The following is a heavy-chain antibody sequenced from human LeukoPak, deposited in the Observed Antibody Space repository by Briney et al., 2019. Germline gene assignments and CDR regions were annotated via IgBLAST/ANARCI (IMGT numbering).Heavy chain of an antibody. Sequence: KPSETLSLTCAVSGGSTSSGGYSWSWIRQPPGKGLEWIGYIYHSGSTYYNPSLKSRVTISVDRSKNQFSLKLSSVTAADTAVYYCARGGARGYYGSGSLGSYYYYGMDVWGQGTTVTVSS. J-gene: IGHJ6*02. V-gene: IGHV4-30-2*01. CDR3: ARGGARGYYGSGSLGSYYYYGMDV. D-gene: IGHD3-10*01. CDR2: IYHSGST. CDR1: GGSTSSGGYS.